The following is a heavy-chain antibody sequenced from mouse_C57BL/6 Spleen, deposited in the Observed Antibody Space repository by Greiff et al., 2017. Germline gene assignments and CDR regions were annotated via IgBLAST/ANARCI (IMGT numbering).Heavy chain of an antibody. J-gene: IGHJ4*01. D-gene: IGHD2-3*01. V-gene: IGHV1-26*01. Sequence: EVQLQQSGPELVKPGASVKISCKASGYTFTDYYMNWVKQSHGKSLEWIGDINPNNGGTNYNEKFKGKATLTADKSSSTAYMQLSSLTSEDSAVYFCARDGYYAMDYWGQGTSVTVSS. CDR1: GYTFTDYY. CDR3: ARDGYYAMDY. CDR2: INPNNGGT.